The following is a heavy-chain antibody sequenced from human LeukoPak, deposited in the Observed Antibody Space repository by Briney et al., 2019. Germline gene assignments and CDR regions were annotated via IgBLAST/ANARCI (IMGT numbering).Heavy chain of an antibody. Sequence: GGSLRLSCAASGFTFSNNYMHWVRQAPGKGLVWVSRINTDGISTNYADSVKGRFTISRDNAKNTLYLQMNSLRAEDTAVYYCARGYSYAHDYWGQGTLVTVSS. J-gene: IGHJ4*02. D-gene: IGHD3-16*01. V-gene: IGHV3-74*01. CDR3: ARGYSYAHDY. CDR1: GFTFSNNY. CDR2: INTDGIST.